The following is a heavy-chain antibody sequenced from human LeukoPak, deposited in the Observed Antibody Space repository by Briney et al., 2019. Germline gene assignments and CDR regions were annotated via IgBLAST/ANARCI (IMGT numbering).Heavy chain of an antibody. CDR1: GFTFSNYA. J-gene: IGHJ3*02. CDR3: ARQDYGDSDAFDI. V-gene: IGHV3-23*01. CDR2: ISGSASST. D-gene: IGHD4-17*01. Sequence: GRSLRLSCPASGFTFSNYAMSWARQAPGKGLEWVSAISGSASSTYHADSVKGRFTISRDNAKNSLYLQMNSLRAEDTAVYYCARQDYGDSDAFDIWGQGTMVTVSS.